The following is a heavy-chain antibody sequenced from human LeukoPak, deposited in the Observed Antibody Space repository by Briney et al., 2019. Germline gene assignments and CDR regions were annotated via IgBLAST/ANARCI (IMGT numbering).Heavy chain of an antibody. CDR1: GGSISGYY. CDR2: IYYRGNT. J-gene: IGHJ6*02. V-gene: IGHV4-59*08. D-gene: IGHD6-19*01. CDR3: ARHDEIAVFRNGLDV. Sequence: SETLSLTCTVSGGSISGYYWSWIRQPPGKGLEWIGYIYYRGNTIYNPSLKSRVTMSVDTSGNQFSLKLSSVTAADTAVYYCARHDEIAVFRNGLDVWGQGTTVTVS.